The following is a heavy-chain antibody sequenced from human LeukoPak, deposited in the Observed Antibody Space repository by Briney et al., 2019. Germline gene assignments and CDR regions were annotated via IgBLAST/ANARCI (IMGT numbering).Heavy chain of an antibody. CDR2: IYYSGST. V-gene: IGHV4-59*08. CDR3: ASIKVAGTFDY. Sequence: SETLSLTCTVSGGSISSYYWSWIRQPPGKGLEWIGYIYYSGSTNYNPSLKSRVTISVDTSKNQFSLKLSSVTAADTAVYYCASIKVAGTFDYWGQGTLVTVSS. D-gene: IGHD6-19*01. CDR1: GGSISSYY. J-gene: IGHJ4*02.